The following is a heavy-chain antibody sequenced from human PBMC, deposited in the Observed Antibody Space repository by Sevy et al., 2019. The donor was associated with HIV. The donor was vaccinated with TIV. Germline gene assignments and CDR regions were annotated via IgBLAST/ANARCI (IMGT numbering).Heavy chain of an antibody. CDR3: ARDLEFYDSGDYGPAFMPDF. V-gene: IGHV3-33*01. CDR1: GFTFSTYG. D-gene: IGHD4-17*01. Sequence: GGSLRLSCAASGFTFSTYGMHWVRQAPGKGLEWVAAIWYDGGFKYNEDSVKGRFTISRDIAKNTLHLQMNSLRAEDTAVYYCARDLEFYDSGDYGPAFMPDFWGHGTLVTVSS. J-gene: IGHJ4*01. CDR2: IWYDGGFK.